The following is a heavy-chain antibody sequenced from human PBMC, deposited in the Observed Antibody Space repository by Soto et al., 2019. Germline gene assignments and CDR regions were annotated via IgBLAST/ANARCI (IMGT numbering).Heavy chain of an antibody. V-gene: IGHV3-73*02. D-gene: IGHD3-10*01. J-gene: IGHJ6*04. CDR1: GFTFSGSA. CDR2: IRSKANSYAT. CDR3: NRQRGAPVYCSGSFLSHDYCMDV. Sequence: EVQLVESGGGLVQPGGSLKLSCAASGFTFSGSAMHWVRQASGKGLEWVGRIRSKANSYATAYAASVKGRFTISRDDSKNTAYLQMNSLKSEDSAVYYCNRQRGAPVYCSGSFLSHDYCMDVWCEVTTVTVAS.